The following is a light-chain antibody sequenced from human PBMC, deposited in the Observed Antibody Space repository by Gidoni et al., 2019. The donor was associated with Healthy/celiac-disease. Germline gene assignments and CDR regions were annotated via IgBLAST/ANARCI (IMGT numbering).Light chain of an antibody. Sequence: QSVLTQPPSASGTPGQRVTISCSGSSSNIGSNTGNWYQQLPGTAPKLLIYSHNQRPSGVPDRFSGSKSGTSASLAISGLQSEDEADYYCAAWDDSLTGFWVFGGGTKLTVL. CDR3: AAWDDSLTGFWV. CDR1: SSNIGSNT. CDR2: SHN. V-gene: IGLV1-44*01. J-gene: IGLJ3*02.